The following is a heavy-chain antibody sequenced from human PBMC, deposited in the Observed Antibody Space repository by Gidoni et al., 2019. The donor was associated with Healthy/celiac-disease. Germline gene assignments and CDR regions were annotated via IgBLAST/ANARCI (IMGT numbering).Heavy chain of an antibody. V-gene: IGHV3-30*02. D-gene: IGHD5-12*01. CDR2: LRYDGSNK. J-gene: IGHJ6*02. CDR3: AKDHSGYADYYYYYYGMDV. CDR1: GFTFSSYG. Sequence: QVQLVESGGGVVQPGGSLRLSCAASGFTFSSYGMHWVRQAPGKGLEWVAFLRYDGSNKYYADSVKGRFTISRDNSKNTLYLQMNSLRAEDTAVYYCAKDHSGYADYYYYYYGMDVWGQGTTVTVSS.